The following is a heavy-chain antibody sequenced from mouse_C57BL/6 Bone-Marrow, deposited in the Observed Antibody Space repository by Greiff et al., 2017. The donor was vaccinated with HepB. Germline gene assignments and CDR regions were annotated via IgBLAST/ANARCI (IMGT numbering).Heavy chain of an antibody. D-gene: IGHD2-5*01. CDR2: FYPGSGSI. V-gene: IGHV1-62-2*01. CDR1: GYTFTEYT. Sequence: QVHVKQSGAELVKPGASVKLSCKASGYTFTEYTIHWVKQRSGQGLEWIGWFYPGSGSIKYNEKFKDKATLTADKSSSTVYMELSRLTSEDSAVYFCARHEDGDSNPPWFAYWGQGTLVTVSA. CDR3: ARHEDGDSNPPWFAY. J-gene: IGHJ3*01.